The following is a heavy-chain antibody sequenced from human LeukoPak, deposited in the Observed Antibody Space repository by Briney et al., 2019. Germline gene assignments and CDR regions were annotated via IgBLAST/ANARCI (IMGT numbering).Heavy chain of an antibody. J-gene: IGHJ4*02. CDR2: IWSDGTNK. D-gene: IGHD4-11*01. V-gene: IGHV3-33*01. CDR3: ARDAQRGFDYSNSLQY. CDR1: GFIFNHYA. Sequence: GGSLRLSCVATGFIFNHYALHWVRQAPGKGLEWVAVIWSDGTNKYYAASVKGRFTISRDDSDKTVYLQMNTLRPEDTGVYYCARDAQRGFDYSNSLQYWGQGTPVTVS.